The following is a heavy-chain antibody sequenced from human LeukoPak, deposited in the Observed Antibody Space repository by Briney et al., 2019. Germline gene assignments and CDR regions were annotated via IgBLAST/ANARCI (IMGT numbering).Heavy chain of an antibody. J-gene: IGHJ4*02. Sequence: PSQTLSLTCTVSGGAITSGGNYWSWIRQHPGKGLEWIGYKSDSGNTYYNPSLKSRVTISVDTSKNQFSLKLRSLTAADTAIYFCARGATTTGDFDYWGRGTLVTVSS. CDR2: KSDSGNT. V-gene: IGHV4-31*03. D-gene: IGHD1-1*01. CDR1: GGAITSGGNY. CDR3: ARGATTTGDFDY.